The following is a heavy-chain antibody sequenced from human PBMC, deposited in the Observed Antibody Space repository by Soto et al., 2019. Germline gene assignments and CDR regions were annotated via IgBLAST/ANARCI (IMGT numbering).Heavy chain of an antibody. V-gene: IGHV4-34*01. CDR1: GGSFSGYY. Sequence: SETLSLTCAVYGGSFSGYYWSWTRQPPGKGLEWIGEINHSGSTNYNPSLKSRVTISVDTSKNQFSLKLSSVTAADTAVYYCARSYNWNYVWFDPWGQGTLVTVSS. CDR3: ARSYNWNYVWFDP. CDR2: INHSGST. J-gene: IGHJ5*02. D-gene: IGHD1-7*01.